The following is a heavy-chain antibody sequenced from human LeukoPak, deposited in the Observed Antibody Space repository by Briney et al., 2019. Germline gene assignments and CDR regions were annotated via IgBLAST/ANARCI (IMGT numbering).Heavy chain of an antibody. CDR3: ARASYSYDINGWVPFDY. D-gene: IGHD3-22*01. V-gene: IGHV4-61*02. Sequence: SETLSLTCTVSGYSISSGYYWGWIRQPAGKGLEWIGRIYTSGSTNYNPSLKSRVTISGDTSKNQFSLRLSSVTAADTAVYYCARASYSYDINGWVPFDYWGQGTLVTVSS. J-gene: IGHJ4*02. CDR1: GYSISSGYY. CDR2: IYTSGST.